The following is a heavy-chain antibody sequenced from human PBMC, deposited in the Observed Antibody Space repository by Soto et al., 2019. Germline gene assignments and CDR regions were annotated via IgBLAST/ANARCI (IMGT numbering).Heavy chain of an antibody. D-gene: IGHD2-15*01. CDR1: GFTFSSYG. J-gene: IGHJ4*02. CDR2: ISYDGSNK. V-gene: IGHV3-30*18. Sequence: QVQLLESGGGVVQPGRSLRLSCAASGFTFSSYGMHWVRQAPGKGLEWVAVISYDGSNKYYADSVKGRFTISRDNSKNTLYLQMNSLRAEDTAVYYCAKVWLYCSGGSCYPGFWGQGTLITVSS. CDR3: AKVWLYCSGGSCYPGF.